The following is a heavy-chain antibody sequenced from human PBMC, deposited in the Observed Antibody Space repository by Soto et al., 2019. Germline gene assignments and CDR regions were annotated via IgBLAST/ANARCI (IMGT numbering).Heavy chain of an antibody. V-gene: IGHV1-18*04. CDR1: CYTFTNHG. CDR2: ISGHNGNT. Sequence: SVEVSFKASCYTFTNHGISWVRQAPGQGLEWLGWISGHNGNTKYAQRLKGRVTMTADTSTSTAYMELRSLRSDDTAVYYCARDLYPLAYYFDFWGQGTLVTVS. CDR3: ARDLYPLAYYFDF. J-gene: IGHJ4*02. D-gene: IGHD2-8*01.